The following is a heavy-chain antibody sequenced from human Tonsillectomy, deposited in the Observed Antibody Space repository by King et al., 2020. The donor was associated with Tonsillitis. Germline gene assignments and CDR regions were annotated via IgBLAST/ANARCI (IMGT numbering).Heavy chain of an antibody. Sequence: VQLVESGGGLVQPGGSLRLSCAASGFTFSNYAMSWVRQAPGKGLEWVSAVSGDGGGSGVRSYYAGSVKGRFTISRDNSKNTLYLQMNSLRVEDTAVYYCAKDGGYYDSSGYFYDWGQGILVTVSS. D-gene: IGHD3-22*01. CDR2: VSGDGGGSGVRS. V-gene: IGHV3-23*04. CDR3: AKDGGYYDSSGYFYD. J-gene: IGHJ4*02. CDR1: GFTFSNYA.